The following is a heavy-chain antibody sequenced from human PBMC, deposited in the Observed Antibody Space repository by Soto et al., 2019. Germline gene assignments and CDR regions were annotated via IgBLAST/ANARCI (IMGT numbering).Heavy chain of an antibody. Sequence: QVQLQESGPGLVKPSETLSLTCTVSGGSITSSYWSWIRQPPGKGLEYIGYIYYTGNTKYNPSLKSRVTISIDTSKNQFSLKLRSVTAADTAVYYCATGGLGEMATIAYWGQGTLVTVSS. CDR3: ATGGLGEMATIAY. CDR2: IYYTGNT. V-gene: IGHV4-59*01. CDR1: GGSITSSY. J-gene: IGHJ4*02. D-gene: IGHD3-16*01.